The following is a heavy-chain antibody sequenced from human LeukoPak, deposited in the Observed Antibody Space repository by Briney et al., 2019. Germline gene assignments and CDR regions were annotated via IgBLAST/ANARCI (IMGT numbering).Heavy chain of an antibody. D-gene: IGHD3-10*01. V-gene: IGHV3-23*01. Sequence: GGSLRLSCAASGFTFSSYAMSWVRQAPGKGLEWVSSISGSGGSTYYADSVKGRFTISRDNSKNTLYLQMNSLRAEDTAVYYCAKDCIPMVRDRYDAFDIWGQGTMVTVSS. CDR3: AKDCIPMVRDRYDAFDI. CDR1: GFTFSSYA. CDR2: ISGSGGST. J-gene: IGHJ3*02.